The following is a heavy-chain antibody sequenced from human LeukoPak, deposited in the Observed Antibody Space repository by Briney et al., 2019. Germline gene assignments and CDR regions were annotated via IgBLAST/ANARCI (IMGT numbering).Heavy chain of an antibody. V-gene: IGHV3-21*01. D-gene: IGHD6-19*01. Sequence: GGSLRLSCAASGFTFSSYSMNWVRQAPGKGLEWVSSISSSSSYIYYADSVKGRFTISRDNAKNSLYLQMNSLRAEDTAVYYCARGGIAVAGTWYYFDYWGQGTLVSVSS. CDR3: ARGGIAVAGTWYYFDY. J-gene: IGHJ4*02. CDR2: ISSSSSYI. CDR1: GFTFSSYS.